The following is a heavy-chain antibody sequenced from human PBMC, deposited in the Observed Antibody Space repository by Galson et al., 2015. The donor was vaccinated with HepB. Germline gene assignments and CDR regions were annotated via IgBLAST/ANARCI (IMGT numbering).Heavy chain of an antibody. D-gene: IGHD2-15*01. Sequence: ETLSLTCAVSGASTSSNTYYWSWIRQPPGRGLEWIGSIYCTGTTYCNPSLKSRVTISLDTSKNHFSLKLRSVTAADTAVYYCARHVGESGSYGMDVWGQGTTVTVSS. V-gene: IGHV4-39*01. CDR2: IYCTGTT. J-gene: IGHJ6*02. CDR1: GASTSSNTYY. CDR3: ARHVGESGSYGMDV.